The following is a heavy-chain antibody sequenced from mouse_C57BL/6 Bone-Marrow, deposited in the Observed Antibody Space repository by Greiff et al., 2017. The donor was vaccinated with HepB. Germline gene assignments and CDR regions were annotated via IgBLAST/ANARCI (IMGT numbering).Heavy chain of an antibody. CDR1: GYTFTSYW. CDR3: ARKGWLLQAY. J-gene: IGHJ3*01. V-gene: IGHV1-50*01. CDR2: IDPSDSYT. Sequence: QVQLQQPGAELVKPGASVKLSCKASGYTFTSYWMQWVKQRPGQGLEWIGEIDPSDSYTNYNQKFKGKATLTVDTSSSTAYMQLSSLTSEDSAVYYCARKGWLLQAYWGKGTLVTVSA. D-gene: IGHD2-3*01.